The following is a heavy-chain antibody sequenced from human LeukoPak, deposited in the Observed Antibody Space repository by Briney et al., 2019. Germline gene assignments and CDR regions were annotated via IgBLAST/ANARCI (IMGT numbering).Heavy chain of an antibody. Sequence: SETLSLTCTVPGGSISSYYWSWIRQPPGKGLEWIGYIYYSGSTNYNPSLKSRVTISVDTSKNQFSLKLSSVTAADTAVYYCASKIAVAGTGDAFDIWGQGTMVTVSS. CDR3: ASKIAVAGTGDAFDI. V-gene: IGHV4-59*01. J-gene: IGHJ3*02. D-gene: IGHD6-19*01. CDR1: GGSISSYY. CDR2: IYYSGST.